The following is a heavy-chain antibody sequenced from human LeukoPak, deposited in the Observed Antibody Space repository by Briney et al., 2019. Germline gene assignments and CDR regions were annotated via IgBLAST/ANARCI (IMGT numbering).Heavy chain of an antibody. CDR3: ARVRYRLAETYIDY. V-gene: IGHV1-2*02. D-gene: IGHD3-16*01. Sequence: ASVKVSCKASGYTFTGYYMHWARQAPGQGLEWMGWINPNSGGTNYAQKFQGRVTMTRDTSISTAYMELSRLRSDDTAVYYCARVRYRLAETYIDYWGQGTLVTVSS. CDR1: GYTFTGYY. J-gene: IGHJ4*02. CDR2: INPNSGGT.